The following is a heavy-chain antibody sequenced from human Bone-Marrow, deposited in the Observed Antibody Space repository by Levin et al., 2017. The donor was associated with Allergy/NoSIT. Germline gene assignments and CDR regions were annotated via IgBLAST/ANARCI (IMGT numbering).Heavy chain of an antibody. CDR2: ISRGGSTM. J-gene: IGHJ4*02. CDR3: SREGLFMVRVFDY. Sequence: PGGSLRLSCAASGFTFSNYEMNWVRQAPGKGLEWISYISRGGSTMYYADSVRGRFTISRDDANNSLFLQMKSLRAEDTAVYYCSREGLFMVRVFDYWGRGTLVTVSS. D-gene: IGHD3-10*01. CDR1: GFTFSNYE. V-gene: IGHV3-48*03.